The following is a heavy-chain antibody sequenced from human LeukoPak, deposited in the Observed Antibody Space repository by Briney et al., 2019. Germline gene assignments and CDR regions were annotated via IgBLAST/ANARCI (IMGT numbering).Heavy chain of an antibody. CDR1: GFTFRPYW. CDR3: AKNEAAIDY. V-gene: IGHV3-23*01. Sequence: PGGSLRLSCAASGFTFRPYWMHWVRQAPGKGLEWVSAISGSGGSTYYADSVKGRFTISRDNSKNTLYLQMNSLRAEDTAVYYCAKNEAAIDYWGQGTLVTVSS. J-gene: IGHJ4*02. CDR2: ISGSGGST. D-gene: IGHD2-15*01.